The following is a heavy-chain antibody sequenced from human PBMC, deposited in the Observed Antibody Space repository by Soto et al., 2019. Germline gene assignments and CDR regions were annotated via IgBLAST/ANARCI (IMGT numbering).Heavy chain of an antibody. CDR2: IYWDDDK. J-gene: IGHJ6*02. Sequence: QITLKESGPTLVKPTQTLTLTCTFSGFSLSTSGVGVGWIRQPPGKALECLALIYWDDDKRYSQPLKSRLTITKDTSKNQVVLTMTNMDPVDSATSYCAHRRIDRYAGYYGMAVWGQGTTVTVSS. CDR1: GFSLSTSGVG. D-gene: IGHD3-9*01. CDR3: AHRRIDRYAGYYGMAV. V-gene: IGHV2-5*02.